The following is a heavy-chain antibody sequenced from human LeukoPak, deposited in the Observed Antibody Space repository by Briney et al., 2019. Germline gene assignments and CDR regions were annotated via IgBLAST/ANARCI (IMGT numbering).Heavy chain of an antibody. V-gene: IGHV1-2*02. CDR2: INPNSGGK. D-gene: IGHD5-12*01. CDR3: ARDEGPIRYSGYDRNAFDI. CDR1: GYIFSSYG. J-gene: IGHJ3*02. Sequence: ASVNVSCKASGYIFSSYGMSGVRQAAGQGREGMGWINPNSGGKNYAQKFQGRVTITRDTSIRTAYMELRRLRSDDTAVYYCARDEGPIRYSGYDRNAFDIWGQGTMVTVS.